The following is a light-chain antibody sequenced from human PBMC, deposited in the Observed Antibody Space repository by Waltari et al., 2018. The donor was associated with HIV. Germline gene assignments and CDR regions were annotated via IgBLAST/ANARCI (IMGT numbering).Light chain of an antibody. CDR1: SSNIGSNT. CDR2: SNI. Sequence: QSVLTQPPSASGTPGQRVTISCSGSSSNIGSNTVNWYQQLPGTAPKLLIYSNIQRPSGVPDRFSGSKSGNTASLTISGLQAEDEADYYCCAYAGSTTYVIFGGGTKLTVL. V-gene: IGLV1-44*01. CDR3: CAYAGSTTYVI. J-gene: IGLJ2*01.